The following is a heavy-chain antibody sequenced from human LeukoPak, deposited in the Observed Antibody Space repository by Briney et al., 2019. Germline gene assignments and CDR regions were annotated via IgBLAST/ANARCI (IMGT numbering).Heavy chain of an antibody. CDR3: ARAGEYYYGSGSLTDNWCDP. CDR1: GGSISSGGYS. J-gene: IGHJ5*02. CDR2: IYRSGGT. Sequence: PSQTLSLSFAVSGGSISSGGYSWSWIRQPPGKGLEWIWYIYRSGGTYYYPSLKSRVPISVDRCKNQFSLKLSSVTAADTDVYYCARAGEYYYGSGSLTDNWCDPWGQGTLVTVSS. V-gene: IGHV4-30-2*01. D-gene: IGHD3-10*01.